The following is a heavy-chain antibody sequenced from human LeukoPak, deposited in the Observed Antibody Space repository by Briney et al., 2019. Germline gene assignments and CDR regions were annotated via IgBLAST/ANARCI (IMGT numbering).Heavy chain of an antibody. D-gene: IGHD3-3*01. V-gene: IGHV4-31*11. CDR3: ARSKASGGYCDC. CDR1: GGSFSGYY. CDR2: IYYGGPT. Sequence: PSETLSLTCAVYGGSFSGYYWSWIRQHPGKGLEWIGYIYYGGPTYYNPSLKSRVTISVDTSKSQFSLNLSSVTAADTAVYYCARSKASGGYCDCWGQGTLVTVSS. J-gene: IGHJ4*02.